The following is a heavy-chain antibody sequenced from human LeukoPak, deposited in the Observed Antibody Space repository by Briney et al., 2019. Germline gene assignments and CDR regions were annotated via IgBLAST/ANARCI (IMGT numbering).Heavy chain of an antibody. CDR1: GGSISSYH. CDR3: AKILAGGGSFDY. V-gene: IGHV4-59*08. Sequence: PSETLSLTCTVSGGSISSYHWTWIRQPPGMGLGLEWIGYIYYSGGTNYNPSLKSRVTISIDTSKNQVSLKLSSVTAADTAVYYCAKILAGGGSFDYWGQGALVTVSS. D-gene: IGHD1-26*01. J-gene: IGHJ4*02. CDR2: IYYSGGT.